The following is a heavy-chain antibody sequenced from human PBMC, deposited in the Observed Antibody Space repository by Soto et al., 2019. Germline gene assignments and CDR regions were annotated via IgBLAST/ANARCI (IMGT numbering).Heavy chain of an antibody. D-gene: IGHD3-9*01. V-gene: IGHV4-59*01. CDR2: IYYSGST. J-gene: IGHJ6*02. CDR3: ARVGGPPGLILTGYYVNYYYGMDV. Sequence: ASETLSLTCTVSGFSISSYYWSWIRQPPGKGLEWIGYIYYSGSTNYNPSLKSRVTISVDTSKNQFSLKLSSVTAADTAVYYCARVGGPPGLILTGYYVNYYYGMDVWGQGTTVTVS. CDR1: GFSISSYY.